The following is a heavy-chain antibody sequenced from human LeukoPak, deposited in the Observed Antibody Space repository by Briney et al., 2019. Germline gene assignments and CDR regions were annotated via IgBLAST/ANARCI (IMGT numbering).Heavy chain of an antibody. Sequence: GGSLRLSCAASGFTFSRHWMSWVRQAPGKGLEWVATTNLDGGAEYYADSVKGRFTISRDNAKNSLYLQMNSLRDEDTAVYYCARDPWDDVSGFSGDYWGQGTLVTVSS. V-gene: IGHV3-7*01. CDR1: GFTFSRHW. CDR2: TNLDGGAE. J-gene: IGHJ4*02. CDR3: ARDPWDDVSGFSGDY. D-gene: IGHD3-22*01.